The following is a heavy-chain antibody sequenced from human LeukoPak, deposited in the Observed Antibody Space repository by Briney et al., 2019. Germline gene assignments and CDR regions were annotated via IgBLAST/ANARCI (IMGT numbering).Heavy chain of an antibody. Sequence: SSVTVSCKASGGTFSSYAISWVRQAPGQGLEWMGRIIPILGIANYAQKFQGRVTITADKSTSTAYMELSSLRSEDTAVYYCVGGPPYYFDYWGQGTLVTVSS. J-gene: IGHJ4*02. CDR1: GGTFSSYA. CDR3: VGGPPYYFDY. V-gene: IGHV1-69*04. CDR2: IIPILGIA.